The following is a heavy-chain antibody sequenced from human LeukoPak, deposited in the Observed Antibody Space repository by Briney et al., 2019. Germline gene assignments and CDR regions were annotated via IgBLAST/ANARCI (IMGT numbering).Heavy chain of an antibody. Sequence: HPGGSLRFSCSAAGFTISNYWRIWVRQAPGKGREWVGNIRQDGGEKRYADSVRARFSISRDNAQTSLYLQMNSLRAEDTAVYYCARASDPWLQLTWGQGTLVTVSS. CDR3: ARASDPWLQLT. V-gene: IGHV3-7*05. CDR2: IRQDGGEK. CDR1: GFTISNYW. D-gene: IGHD5-24*01. J-gene: IGHJ5*02.